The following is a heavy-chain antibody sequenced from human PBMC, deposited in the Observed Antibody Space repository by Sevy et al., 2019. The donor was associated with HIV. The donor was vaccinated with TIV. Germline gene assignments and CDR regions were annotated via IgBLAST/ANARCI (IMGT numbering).Heavy chain of an antibody. V-gene: IGHV5-51*01. D-gene: IGHD1-26*01. CDR1: GYRFTSYW. CDR3: ARRAPGLDY. J-gene: IGHJ4*02. Sequence: GESLKISCKVSGYRFTSYWIAWVRQMPGRGLECMGIIYPGDSDTRYSPSFEGQVTFSVDKSISTAYLKCSSLKDSDTAMYDCARRAPGLDYWGQGTLVTVSS. CDR2: IYPGDSDT.